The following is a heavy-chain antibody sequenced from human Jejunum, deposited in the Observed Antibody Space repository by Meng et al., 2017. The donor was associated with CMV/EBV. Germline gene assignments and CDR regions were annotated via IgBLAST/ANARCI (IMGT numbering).Heavy chain of an antibody. CDR3: AKASQANSGYDSDS. V-gene: IGHV3-23*01. D-gene: IGHD5-12*01. Sequence: ASGFTFSSYAMNWVRHAPGKGLDWVSVISNSGEGIYYADSVKGRFTISRDNSKNTLFLQMNSLRAEDTALYYCAKASQANSGYDSDSWGQGTLVTVSS. J-gene: IGHJ4*02. CDR2: ISNSGEGI. CDR1: GFTFSSYA.